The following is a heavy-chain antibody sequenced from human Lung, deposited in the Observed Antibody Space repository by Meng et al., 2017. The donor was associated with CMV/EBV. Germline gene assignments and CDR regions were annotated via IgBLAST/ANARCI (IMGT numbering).Heavy chain of an antibody. Sequence: VRVGESGGGVVQRGGALRLSCGASGLSTYGMHWVRQVPGKGLEWVAFIWFDGSSKYYADSVKGRFSISRDSSKNTVDLQMNSLRTEDTAVYYCAKDEPVFHYWGQGTLVTVSS. D-gene: IGHD1-14*01. CDR3: AKDEPVFHY. CDR2: IWFDGSSK. V-gene: IGHV3-30*02. J-gene: IGHJ4*02. CDR1: GLSTYG.